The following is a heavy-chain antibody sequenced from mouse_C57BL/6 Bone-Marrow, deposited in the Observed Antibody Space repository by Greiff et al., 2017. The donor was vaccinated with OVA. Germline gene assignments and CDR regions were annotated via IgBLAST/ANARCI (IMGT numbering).Heavy chain of an antibody. CDR2: INPNNGGT. CDR3: AREMGDSSGSFFAY. D-gene: IGHD3-2*02. Sequence: EVQLQQSGPELVKPGASVKIPCKASGYTFTDYNMDWVKQSHGKSLEWIGDINPNNGGTIYNQKFKGKATLTVDKSSSTAYMELRSLTSEDTAVYYCAREMGDSSGSFFAYWGQGTLVTVSA. CDR1: GYTFTDYN. J-gene: IGHJ3*01. V-gene: IGHV1-18*01.